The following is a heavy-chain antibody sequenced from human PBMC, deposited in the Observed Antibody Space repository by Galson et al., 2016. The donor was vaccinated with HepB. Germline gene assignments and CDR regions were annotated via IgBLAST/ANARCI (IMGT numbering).Heavy chain of an antibody. CDR3: ARGGGTFAY. V-gene: IGHV3-7*03. D-gene: IGHD5-12*01. Sequence: WVATIKEDGSEKYYVDSAKGRFTISRDNAKISLYLQMNSLRAEDTAVYYCARGGGTFAYWGQGTLVPVSS. CDR2: IKEDGSEK. J-gene: IGHJ4*02.